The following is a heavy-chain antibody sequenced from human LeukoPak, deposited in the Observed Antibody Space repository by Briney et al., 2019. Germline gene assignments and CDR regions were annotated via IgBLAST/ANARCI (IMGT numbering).Heavy chain of an antibody. V-gene: IGHV4-39*07. J-gene: IGHJ3*02. CDR3: ARDLEEDAFDI. CDR1: GGSISSSSYY. Sequence: SETLPLTCTVSGGSISSSSYYWGWIRQPPGKGLEWIGSIYYSGSTYYNPSLKSRVTISVDTSKNQFSLKLSSVTAADTAVYYCARDLEEDAFDIWGQGTMVTVSS. CDR2: IYYSGST.